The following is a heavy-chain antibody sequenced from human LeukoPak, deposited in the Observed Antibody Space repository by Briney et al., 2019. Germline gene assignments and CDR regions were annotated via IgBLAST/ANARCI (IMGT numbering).Heavy chain of an antibody. CDR1: GYTFTGYD. V-gene: IGHV1-8*03. J-gene: IGHJ4*02. CDR2: MNPNSGNT. Sequence: ASVKVSCKASGYTFTGYDINWVRQATGQGLEWMGWMNPNSGNTGYAQKFQGRVTITRNTSISTAYMELSSLRSEDTAVYYCARGLKINCSSTSCYLIYWGQGTLVTVSS. D-gene: IGHD2-2*01. CDR3: ARGLKINCSSTSCYLIY.